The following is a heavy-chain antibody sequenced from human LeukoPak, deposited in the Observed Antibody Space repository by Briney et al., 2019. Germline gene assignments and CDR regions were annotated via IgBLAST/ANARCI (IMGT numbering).Heavy chain of an antibody. CDR3: ARERPETSYYDILTGYYLFDY. Sequence: ASVKVSCKASGYTFTSYDINWVRQATGQGLEWMGWMNPNSGNTGYAQKFQGRVTMTRNTSISTAYMELSSLRSEDTAVYYCARERPETSYYDILTGYYLFDYWGQGTLVTVSS. D-gene: IGHD3-9*01. V-gene: IGHV1-8*01. CDR2: MNPNSGNT. J-gene: IGHJ4*02. CDR1: GYTFTSYD.